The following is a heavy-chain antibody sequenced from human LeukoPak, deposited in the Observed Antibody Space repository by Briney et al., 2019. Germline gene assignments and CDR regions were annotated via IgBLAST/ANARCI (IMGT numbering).Heavy chain of an antibody. CDR1: GFTVSSNY. D-gene: IGHD2-2*01. CDR3: ARDLGRVVVVPAAIDYYGMDV. V-gene: IGHV3-11*01. CDR2: ISSSGSTI. J-gene: IGHJ6*02. Sequence: GGSLRLSCAASGFTVSSNYMSWIRQAPGKGLEWVSYISSSGSTIYYADSVKGRFTISRDNAKNSLYLQMNSLRAEDTAVYYCARDLGRVVVVPAAIDYYGMDVWGQGTTVTVSS.